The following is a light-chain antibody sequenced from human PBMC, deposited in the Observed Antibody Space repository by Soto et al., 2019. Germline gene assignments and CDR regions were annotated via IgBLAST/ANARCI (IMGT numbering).Light chain of an antibody. J-gene: IGLJ1*01. CDR2: DVS. CDR3: CSYAGSYV. CDR1: SSDVGGYNY. V-gene: IGLV2-11*01. Sequence: QSALTQPRSVSGSPGQSVTISCTGTSSDVGGYNYVSWYQQHPGKAPKLMIYDVSKRPSGVPDRFSGSKSGNTASLTISGLQAEDEAGYYCCSYAGSYVFGTGTKVTV.